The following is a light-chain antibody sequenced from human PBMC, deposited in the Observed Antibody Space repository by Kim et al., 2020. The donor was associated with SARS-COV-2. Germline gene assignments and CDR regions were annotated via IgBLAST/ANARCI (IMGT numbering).Light chain of an antibody. CDR1: QMISDY. Sequence: DIQMTQSPSTLSASVGDRVTITCRASQMISDYLAWYQQKPGQAPNLLILKASRLETGVPSRFSGSGSGTEFTLTIRSLQPDDFETYYFQQILDPLTFGEGTPVDIK. J-gene: IGKJ4*02. CDR2: KAS. CDR3: QQILDPLT. V-gene: IGKV1-5*03.